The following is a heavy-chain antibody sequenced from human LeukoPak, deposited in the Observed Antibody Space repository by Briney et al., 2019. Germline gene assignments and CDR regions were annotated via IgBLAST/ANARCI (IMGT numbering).Heavy chain of an antibody. V-gene: IGHV4-59*08. J-gene: IGHJ3*02. D-gene: IGHD3-10*01. CDR1: GGSISSYY. Sequence: PSETLSLTCTVSGGSISSYYWSWIRQPPGKGLEWIGYIYYSGSTNYNPSLKSRVTISVDTSKNQFSLKLNSVTAADTAVYYCARQVGESDAFDIWGQGTLVTVSS. CDR2: IYYSGST. CDR3: ARQVGESDAFDI.